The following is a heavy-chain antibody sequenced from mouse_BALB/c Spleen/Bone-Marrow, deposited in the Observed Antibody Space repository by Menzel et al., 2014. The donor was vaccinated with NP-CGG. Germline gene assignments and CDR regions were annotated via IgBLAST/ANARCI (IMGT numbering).Heavy chain of an antibody. CDR1: GFTFSGYA. CDR2: ISSGGTT. D-gene: IGHD1-1*01. J-gene: IGHJ4*01. CDR3: AGITTVDY. Sequence: DVHLVESGGGLVKPGGSLKLSCAASGFTFSGYAMSWVRQTPEKRLEWVAPISSGGTTYYTDSVKGRFTISRDNARNILYLQMSSLRSEDTAMYYCAGITTVDYWGQGTSITVSS. V-gene: IGHV5-6-5*01.